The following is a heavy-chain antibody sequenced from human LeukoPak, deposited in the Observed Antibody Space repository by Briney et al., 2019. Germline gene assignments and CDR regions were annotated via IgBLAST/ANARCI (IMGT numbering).Heavy chain of an antibody. Sequence: GASLQISCKGSGSSFTSYWIGWVRQLPGKGLEWMGIIYPGDSDTRYSPSFQGQVTISADKSISTAYLQWSSLKASDTAMYYCARHVDYGDYFDYWGQGTLVTVSS. CDR2: IYPGDSDT. D-gene: IGHD4-17*01. J-gene: IGHJ4*02. CDR1: GSSFTSYW. V-gene: IGHV5-51*01. CDR3: ARHVDYGDYFDY.